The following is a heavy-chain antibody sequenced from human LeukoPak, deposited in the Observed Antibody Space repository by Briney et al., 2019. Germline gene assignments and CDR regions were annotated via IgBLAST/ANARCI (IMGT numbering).Heavy chain of an antibody. D-gene: IGHD6-19*01. Sequence: PSETLSLTCAVYGGSFSGYYWSWIRQPPGKGLEWIGEINHSGSTSYNPSLKSRVTISVDTSKNQFSLKLSSVTAADTAVYYCARGRLAAWYYYYYKDVWGKGTTVTVSS. V-gene: IGHV4-34*01. CDR3: ARGRLAAWYYYYYKDV. CDR1: GGSFSGYY. J-gene: IGHJ6*03. CDR2: INHSGST.